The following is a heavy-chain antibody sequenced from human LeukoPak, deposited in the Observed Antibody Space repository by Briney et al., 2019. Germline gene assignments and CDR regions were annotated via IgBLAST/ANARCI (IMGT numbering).Heavy chain of an antibody. CDR1: GFTFSGSA. D-gene: IGHD1-26*01. J-gene: IGHJ5*02. CDR2: IDKKDNFYAT. V-gene: IGHV3-73*01. CDR3: TRDSGTYNWLDP. Sequence: GGSLRLSCAASGFTFSGSAIHWVRQSSGKGLEWVGHIDKKDNFYATTSAASVTGRFTISRDDSKNTAYQQMNSLKTEDTALYYCTRDSGTYNWLDPWGQGTLVTVSS.